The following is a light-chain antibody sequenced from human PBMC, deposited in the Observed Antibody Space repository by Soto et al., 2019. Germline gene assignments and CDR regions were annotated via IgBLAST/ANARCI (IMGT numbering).Light chain of an antibody. CDR1: QTVSSY. V-gene: IGKV3-11*01. J-gene: IGKJ2*01. CDR2: DAS. CDR3: QQRSNWPHT. Sequence: EIVLTQSPATLSLSPGERATLSCRASQTVSSYLAWYQQRPGQAPRLLIYDASNRATGIPARFSGRGAGTDFPLTISSLEPEYFAVYYCQQRSNWPHTFGQGTKLEIK.